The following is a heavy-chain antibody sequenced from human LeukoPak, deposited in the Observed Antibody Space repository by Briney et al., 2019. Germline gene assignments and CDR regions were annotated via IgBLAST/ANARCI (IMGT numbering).Heavy chain of an antibody. CDR3: ARVVGATEYDY. CDR2: IYYSGST. Sequence: SETLSLTCTGSGGSISSYYWSWIRHPPGKGLEWIGYIYYSGSTNYNPSLKSRVTISVDTSKNQFSLKLSSVTAADTAVYYCARVVGATEYDYWGQGTLVTVSS. D-gene: IGHD1-26*01. CDR1: GGSISSYY. V-gene: IGHV4-59*01. J-gene: IGHJ4*02.